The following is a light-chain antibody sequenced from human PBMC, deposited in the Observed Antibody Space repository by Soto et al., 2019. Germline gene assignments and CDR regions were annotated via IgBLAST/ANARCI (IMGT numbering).Light chain of an antibody. CDR1: QNIINY. V-gene: IGKV3-11*01. CDR2: DVS. CDR3: QQYGSLSWT. Sequence: IVLTQSPATLSLSPGKGAFLSGRASQNIINYLIWYQQKPGQAPRLLIYDVSNRATGIPARFSGSGSGTDFTLTISRLEPEDFAVYYCQQYGSLSWTFGQGTKVDIK. J-gene: IGKJ1*01.